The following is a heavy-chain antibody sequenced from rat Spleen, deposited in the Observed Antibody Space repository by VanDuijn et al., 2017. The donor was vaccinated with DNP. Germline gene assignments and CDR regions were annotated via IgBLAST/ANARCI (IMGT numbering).Heavy chain of an antibody. CDR2: ISNGGGST. V-gene: IGHV5-31*01. CDR3: ARIPAGTYYFDY. J-gene: IGHJ2*01. D-gene: IGHD5-1*01. Sequence: EVQLVESGGDLVQPGRSLKLSCVASGFTFNNYYMTWIRQVPGTGLEWVASISNGGGSTYYPDSVKGRFTISRDNAKNTLQLQMNNLRSEDTATYYCARIPAGTYYFDYWGQGVMVTVSS. CDR1: GFTFNNYY.